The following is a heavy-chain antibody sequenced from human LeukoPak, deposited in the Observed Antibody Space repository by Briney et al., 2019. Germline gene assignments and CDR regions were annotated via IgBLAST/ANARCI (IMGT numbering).Heavy chain of an antibody. J-gene: IGHJ6*02. Sequence: GGSLRLSCAASGFTFSSYSMNWGRQAPGKGLEWVSYISSSSSTIYYADSVKGRFTISRDNAKNSLYLQMNSLRAEDTAVYYCARVSYPAHGMDVWGQGTTVTVSS. CDR2: ISSSSSTI. V-gene: IGHV3-48*01. D-gene: IGHD2-8*01. CDR1: GFTFSSYS. CDR3: ARVSYPAHGMDV.